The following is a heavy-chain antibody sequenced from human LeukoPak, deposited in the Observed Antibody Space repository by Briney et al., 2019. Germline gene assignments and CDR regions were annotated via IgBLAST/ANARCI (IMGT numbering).Heavy chain of an antibody. J-gene: IGHJ4*02. CDR1: GGSISSSSYY. CDR2: IYYSGST. Sequence: SETLSLTCTVSGGSISSSSYYWGWIRQPPGKGLEWIGSIYYSGSTYYNPSLKSRVTISVDTSKNQFSLKLSSVTAADTAVYYCARALLGVVTGFDYWGQGTLVTVSS. D-gene: IGHD4-23*01. CDR3: ARALLGVVTGFDY. V-gene: IGHV4-39*01.